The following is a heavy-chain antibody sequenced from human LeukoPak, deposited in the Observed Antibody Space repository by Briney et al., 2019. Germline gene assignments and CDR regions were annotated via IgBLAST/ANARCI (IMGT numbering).Heavy chain of an antibody. CDR2: INTDGSST. Sequence: GGSLRLSCAASGFTFSSYWMHWVRQAPGKGLVWVSRINTDGSSTSYADSVKGRFTISRDNARNSLYLQMNSLRAEDTAVYYCTRGVYQLLYFDYWGQGALVTVSS. V-gene: IGHV3-74*01. J-gene: IGHJ4*02. D-gene: IGHD6-13*01. CDR3: TRGVYQLLYFDY. CDR1: GFTFSSYW.